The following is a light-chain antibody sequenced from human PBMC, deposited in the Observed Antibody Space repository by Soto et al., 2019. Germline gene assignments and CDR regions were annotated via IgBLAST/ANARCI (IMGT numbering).Light chain of an antibody. CDR1: QAIRTA. Sequence: IQLTQSPSFLSASVGDRVTITCRASQAIRTALGWYQQKPGKVPKLLIYAASILQSGVPSRFSGSGSGTDFTPTISSLQPEDFATYYCLLDFRYFWAFGQGTKVDIK. CDR2: AAS. CDR3: LLDFRYFWA. V-gene: IGKV1-6*01. J-gene: IGKJ1*01.